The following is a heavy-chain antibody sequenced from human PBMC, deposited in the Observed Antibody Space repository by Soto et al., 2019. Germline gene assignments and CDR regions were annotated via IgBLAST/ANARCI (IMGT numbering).Heavy chain of an antibody. CDR3: ARAVTTSDHFDY. D-gene: IGHD4-17*01. CDR2: IYYSGST. Sequence: QVQLQGSGPGLVKPSQTLSLTCTVSGGSISSGDYYWSWIRQPPGKGLELIGYIYYSGSTYYNPSLKSRXXIXVXXSKNQFSLKLSSVTAADTAVYYCARAVTTSDHFDYWGQGTLVTVSS. V-gene: IGHV4-30-4*01. CDR1: GGSISSGDYY. J-gene: IGHJ4*02.